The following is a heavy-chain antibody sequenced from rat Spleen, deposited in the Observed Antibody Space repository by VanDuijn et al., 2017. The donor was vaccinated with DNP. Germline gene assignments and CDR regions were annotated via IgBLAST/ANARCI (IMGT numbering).Heavy chain of an antibody. CDR2: IWKNGAT. CDR1: GFSLTTYN. Sequence: QVQLKESGPGLVQPSQTLSLTCTVAGFSLTTYNVHWVRQPPGKGLEWMGVIWKNGATRYNSALKSRLNFSKATSKSQVFLKMNSLQTEDTAIYFCTRRTVAAGYFDYWGQGVMVTVSS. D-gene: IGHD1-3*01. V-gene: IGHV2-41*01. CDR3: TRRTVAAGYFDY. J-gene: IGHJ2*01.